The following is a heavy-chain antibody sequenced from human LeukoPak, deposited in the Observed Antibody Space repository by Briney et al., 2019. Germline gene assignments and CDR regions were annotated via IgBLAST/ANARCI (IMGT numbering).Heavy chain of an antibody. CDR2: IKSKTDGGTT. Sequence: GGSLRLSCAASGFTSSNAWMSWVRQAPGKGLEWVGRIKSKTDGGTTDYAAPVKGRFTISRDDSKNTLYLQMNSLKTEDTAVYYCTTARFIAVADNFDYWGQGTLVTVSS. CDR1: GFTSSNAW. V-gene: IGHV3-15*01. D-gene: IGHD6-19*01. J-gene: IGHJ4*02. CDR3: TTARFIAVADNFDY.